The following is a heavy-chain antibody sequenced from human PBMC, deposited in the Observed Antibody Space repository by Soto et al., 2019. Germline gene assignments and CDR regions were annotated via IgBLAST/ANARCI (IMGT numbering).Heavy chain of an antibody. CDR3: ARHLGGNHYYYGMDV. J-gene: IGHJ6*02. D-gene: IGHD3-16*01. CDR1: GGTFSSYA. Sequence: QVQLVQSGDEVKKPGSSVKVSCKASGGTFSSYAISWVRQAPGQGLEWMGGIIPIFGTADYAQKFQGRVTITADESTNTAYMDMSSLRSEDTAVYYCARHLGGNHYYYGMDVRGQGTTVTVSS. CDR2: IIPIFGTA. V-gene: IGHV1-69*12.